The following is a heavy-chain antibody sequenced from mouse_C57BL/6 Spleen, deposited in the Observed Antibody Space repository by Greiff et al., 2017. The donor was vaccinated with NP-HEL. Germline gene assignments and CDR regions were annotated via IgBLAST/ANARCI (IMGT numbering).Heavy chain of an antibody. CDR1: GYTFTSYW. D-gene: IGHD1-1*01. J-gene: IGHJ4*01. CDR3: ARRVLLNYAMDY. CDR2: INPSNGGT. V-gene: IGHV1-53*01. Sequence: VQLQESGTELVKPGASVKLSCKASGYTFTSYWMHWVKQRPGQGLEWIGNINPSNGGTNYNEKFKSKATLTVDKSSSTAYMQLSSLTSEDSAVYYCARRVLLNYAMDYWGQGTSVTVSS.